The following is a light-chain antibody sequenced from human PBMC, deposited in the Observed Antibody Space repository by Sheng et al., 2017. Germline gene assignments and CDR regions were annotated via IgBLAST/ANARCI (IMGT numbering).Light chain of an antibody. V-gene: IGKV3-20*01. J-gene: IGKJ1*01. CDR2: GAS. CDR1: QSVRYNY. Sequence: ETVLTQSPGTLSLSPGDRATLSCRASQSVRYNYLAWYQQKPGQAPRILIYGASNRATGIPDRFSGSGSGTDFTLTVSRLEPEDFAVYFCQQYGSSPQTFGQGTKVEI. CDR3: QQYGSSPQT.